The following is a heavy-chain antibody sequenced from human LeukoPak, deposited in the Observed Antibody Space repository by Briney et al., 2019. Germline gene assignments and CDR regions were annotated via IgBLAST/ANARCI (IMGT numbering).Heavy chain of an antibody. CDR3: AKGESYYYDSSGYYHNFDY. V-gene: IGHV3-49*03. CDR1: GFTFGDYA. CDR2: IRSKAYGGTT. Sequence: GGSLRLSCTASGFTFGDYAMSWFRQAPGKGLEWVGFIRSKAYGGTTEYAASVKGRFTISRADSKSIAYLQMNSLRAEDTAVYYCAKGESYYYDSSGYYHNFDYWGQGTLVTVSS. D-gene: IGHD3-22*01. J-gene: IGHJ4*02.